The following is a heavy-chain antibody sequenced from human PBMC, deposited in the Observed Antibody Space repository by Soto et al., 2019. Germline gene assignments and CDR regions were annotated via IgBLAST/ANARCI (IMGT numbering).Heavy chain of an antibody. CDR3: ARGGYSGYDFMFDY. V-gene: IGHV4-30-2*01. CDR1: GGSISGGGYS. J-gene: IGHJ4*02. D-gene: IGHD5-12*01. Sequence: SETLSLTCAVSGGSISGGGYSWNWIRQPPGKGLEYIGYIYHSGSTYYNPSLRSRVIMSLDKSKNHFSLRPSSVTAADTAVYYCARGGYSGYDFMFDYWGRGTLVTVSS. CDR2: IYHSGST.